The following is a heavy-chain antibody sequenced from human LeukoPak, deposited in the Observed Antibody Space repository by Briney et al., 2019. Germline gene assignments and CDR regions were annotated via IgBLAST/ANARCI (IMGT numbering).Heavy chain of an antibody. CDR1: GYTFTGYY. D-gene: IGHD3-3*02. CDR2: INPNSGGT. Sequence: ASVKVSCKASGYTFTGYYMHWVRQAPGQGLEWMGWINPNSGGTNYAQTFQGRVTMTRDTSISTAYMELSRLRSDDTAVYYCARDLQLAKAYFDYWGQGTLVTVSS. CDR3: ARDLQLAKAYFDY. J-gene: IGHJ4*02. V-gene: IGHV1-2*02.